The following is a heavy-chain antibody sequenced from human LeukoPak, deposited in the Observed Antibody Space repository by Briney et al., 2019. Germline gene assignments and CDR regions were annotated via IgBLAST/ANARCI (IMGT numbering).Heavy chain of an antibody. CDR2: IYRSGST. CDR3: ARAALQPYAFDI. J-gene: IGHJ3*02. Sequence: SQTLSLTCAVSGGSISSGGYSWSWIRQPPGKGLEWIGYIYRSGSTYYNPSLKSRVTISVDRSKNQFSLKLSSVTAADTAVYYCARAALQPYAFDIWGQGTMVTVSS. CDR1: GGSISSGGYS. V-gene: IGHV4-30-2*01.